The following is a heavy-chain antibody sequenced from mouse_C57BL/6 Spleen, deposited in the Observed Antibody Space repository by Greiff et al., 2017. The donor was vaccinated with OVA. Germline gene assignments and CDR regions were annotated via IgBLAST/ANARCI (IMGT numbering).Heavy chain of an antibody. J-gene: IGHJ2*01. CDR3: ARNWLGQDYFDD. CDR2: IWSGGST. D-gene: IGHD3-3*01. V-gene: IGHV2-2*01. Sequence: QVQLKQSGPGLVQPSQSLSITCTVSGFSLTSYGVHWVRQSPGKGLEWLGVIWSGGSTAYNAAFISRLSISKDNSKHQVFFKMNSLQADDTAVYYCARNWLGQDYFDDWGQGTTLTVSS. CDR1: GFSLTSYG.